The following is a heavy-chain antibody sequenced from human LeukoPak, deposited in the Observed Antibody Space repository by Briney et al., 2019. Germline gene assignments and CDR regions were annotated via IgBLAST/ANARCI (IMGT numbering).Heavy chain of an antibody. CDR1: GFTVNSNY. CDR2: LYSDGRT. J-gene: IGHJ4*02. CDR3: ARGGGYYPIDY. D-gene: IGHD2-15*01. Sequence: GGSLRLSCAASGFTVNSNYMNWVRQAPGKGLEWVSVLYSDGRTYNADSVKGRFTISRDTSKNTLYLQVNSLRAEDTAVYYCARGGGYYPIDYWGQGTLVTVSS. V-gene: IGHV3-53*01.